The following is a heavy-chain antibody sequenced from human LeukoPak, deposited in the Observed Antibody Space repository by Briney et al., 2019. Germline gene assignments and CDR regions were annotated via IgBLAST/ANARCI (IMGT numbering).Heavy chain of an antibody. CDR3: ARHAACSGGSCYGYYFDY. V-gene: IGHV4-4*02. CDR1: GGSISSSNW. J-gene: IGHJ4*02. Sequence: SGTLSLTCAVSGGSISSSNWWSWVRQPPGKGLEWIGEIYHSGSTNYNPSLKSRVTISVDTSKNQFSLKLSSVTAADTAVYYCARHAACSGGSCYGYYFDYWGQGTLVTVSS. D-gene: IGHD2-15*01. CDR2: IYHSGST.